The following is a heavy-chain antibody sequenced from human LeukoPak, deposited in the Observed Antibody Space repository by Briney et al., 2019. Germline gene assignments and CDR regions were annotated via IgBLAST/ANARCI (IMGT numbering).Heavy chain of an antibody. CDR3: VRVRFDSSGFDY. J-gene: IGHJ4*02. V-gene: IGHV3-7*01. D-gene: IGHD3-22*01. CDR1: GFTFSSHW. CDR2: IKQDGSER. Sequence: GGSLRLSCEASGFTFSSHWMSWVRQAPGKGLGWVANIKQDGSERHYVDSIESRVTISRDNAKNSLYLQMNNLRAEDTAVYYCVRVRFDSSGFDYWGQGTLLTVSS.